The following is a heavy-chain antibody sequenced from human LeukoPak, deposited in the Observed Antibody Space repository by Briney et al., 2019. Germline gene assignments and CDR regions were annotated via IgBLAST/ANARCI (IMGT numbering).Heavy chain of an antibody. Sequence: SETLSLTCTVSGYSISSGYYWGWIRQPPGKGLEWIGSIYHSGRTFYNPSLKSRVTISVDTPKNQFSLKLTSVPAADTAVYYCARESRHDSSGYYAFDYWGQGTLVTVSS. D-gene: IGHD3-22*01. CDR2: IYHSGRT. J-gene: IGHJ4*02. CDR3: ARESRHDSSGYYAFDY. CDR1: GYSISSGYY. V-gene: IGHV4-38-2*02.